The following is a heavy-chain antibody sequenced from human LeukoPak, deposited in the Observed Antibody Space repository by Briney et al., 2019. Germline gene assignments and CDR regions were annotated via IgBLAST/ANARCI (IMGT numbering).Heavy chain of an antibody. CDR3: ARDRSGYAFDI. J-gene: IGHJ3*02. CDR1: GGTFSSYT. D-gene: IGHD6-19*01. V-gene: IGHV1-69*04. Sequence: SVKVSCKASGGTFSSYTISWVRQAPGQGLEWMGRIIPILGIANYAQKFQGRVTITADKSTSTAYMELNSLRSEDTAVYYCARDRSGYAFDIWGQGTMVTVSS. CDR2: IIPILGIA.